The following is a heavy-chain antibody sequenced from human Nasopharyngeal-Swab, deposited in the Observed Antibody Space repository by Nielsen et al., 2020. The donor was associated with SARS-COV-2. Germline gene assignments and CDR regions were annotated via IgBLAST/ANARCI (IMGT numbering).Heavy chain of an antibody. J-gene: IGHJ6*02. V-gene: IGHV3-53*05. D-gene: IGHD5-18*01. CDR1: GFTVSSNY. Sequence: GESLKISCAASGFTVSSNYMSWVRQAPGKGLEWVSVIYSGGSTYYADSVKGRFTISRDNSKNTLYLQMNSLRAEDTAVYYCARDQGYSYGYYYYYGMDVWGQGTTVTVSS. CDR3: ARDQGYSYGYYYYYGMDV. CDR2: IYSGGST.